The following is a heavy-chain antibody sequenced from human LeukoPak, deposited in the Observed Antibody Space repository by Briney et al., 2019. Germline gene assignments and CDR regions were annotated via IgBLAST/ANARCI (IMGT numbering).Heavy chain of an antibody. V-gene: IGHV3-66*01. Sequence: GGSLRLSCAASGLTVSSNYMSWVRQAPGKGLEWVSVIYSGGSTYYADSVKGRFTISRDNSKNTLFLQMNSLRAEDTAVYYCAKGGYCSRTSCYVGWFDPWGQGTLVTVSS. CDR1: GLTVSSNY. J-gene: IGHJ5*02. CDR2: IYSGGST. CDR3: AKGGYCSRTSCYVGWFDP. D-gene: IGHD2-2*01.